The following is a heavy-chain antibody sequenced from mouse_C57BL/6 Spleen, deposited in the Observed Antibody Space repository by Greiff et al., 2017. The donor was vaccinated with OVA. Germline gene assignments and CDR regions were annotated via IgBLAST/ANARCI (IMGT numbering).Heavy chain of an antibody. CDR1: GYTFTSYW. Sequence: VQLHQSGAELVKPGASVKLSCKASGYTFTSYWMHWVKQRPGQGLEWIGMIHPSSGSTTYNEKFKSKATLTVDKSSSTAYMQLSSLTSEDSAVYYWARRSVTTVVEGAMDYWGQGTSVTVSS. V-gene: IGHV1-64*01. CDR3: ARRSVTTVVEGAMDY. J-gene: IGHJ4*01. D-gene: IGHD1-1*01. CDR2: IHPSSGST.